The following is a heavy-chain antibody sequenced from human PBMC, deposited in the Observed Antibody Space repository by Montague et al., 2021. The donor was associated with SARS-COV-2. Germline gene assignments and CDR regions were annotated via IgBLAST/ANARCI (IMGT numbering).Heavy chain of an antibody. V-gene: IGHV3-9*01. CDR1: GFTFGDHA. J-gene: IGHJ4*02. D-gene: IGHD3-22*01. CDR3: AKDFDYYDSSGYFDY. Sequence: SLRLSCAVSGFTFGDHAMHWVRQAPGKGPEWISGITWDSGTLGYSDSVKGLFTISRDNAKNSLYLQMNSLRVEDTALYYCAKDFDYYDSSGYFDYWGQGTLVTVSS. CDR2: ITWDSGTL.